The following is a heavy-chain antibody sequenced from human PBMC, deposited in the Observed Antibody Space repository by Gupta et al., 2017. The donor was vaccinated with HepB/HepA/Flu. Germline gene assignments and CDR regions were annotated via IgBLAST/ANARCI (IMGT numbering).Heavy chain of an antibody. D-gene: IGHD1-26*01. Sequence: QVPLQESGPGLVEPSQTLSLPCTVSGASITSRYYYWTWIRQHPGKGLEWIADIHYSGNAYYNPSLRSRVTISIDTSNNQVSLKVTSVTAADTAIYYCARAPGSDYFDDWGQGTLVTVSS. CDR3: ARAPGSDYFDD. V-gene: IGHV4-31*03. CDR2: IHYSGNA. J-gene: IGHJ4*02. CDR1: GASITSRYYY.